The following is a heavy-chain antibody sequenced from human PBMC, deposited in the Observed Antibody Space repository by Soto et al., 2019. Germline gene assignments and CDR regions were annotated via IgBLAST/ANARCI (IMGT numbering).Heavy chain of an antibody. CDR3: ARLVVSPRKVDY. Sequence: QLQLQESGPGLVKPSETLSLTCTVSGVSISISSYYWGWIRQPPGKGLEWIGSIYYSGSTYYNPSLKSRVTISVDTSKNQFSLKLSSVTAADTAVYYCARLVVSPRKVDYWGQGTLVTVSS. J-gene: IGHJ4*02. D-gene: IGHD2-21*01. CDR2: IYYSGST. V-gene: IGHV4-39*01. CDR1: GVSISISSYY.